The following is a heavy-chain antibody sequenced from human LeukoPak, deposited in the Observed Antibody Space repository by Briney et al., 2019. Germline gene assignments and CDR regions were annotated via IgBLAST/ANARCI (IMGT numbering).Heavy chain of an antibody. CDR2: IYHSGST. CDR3: ARAPWSSSWFLDY. J-gene: IGHJ4*02. Sequence: SETLSLTCDVSGGSISSGGSSWSWLRQPPGKGLEWIGYIYHSGSTYYNPSLKSRVTISVDRSKNQFSLKLSSVTAADTAVYYCARAPWSSSWFLDYWGQGTLVTVSS. V-gene: IGHV4-30-2*01. D-gene: IGHD6-13*01. CDR1: GGSISSGGSS.